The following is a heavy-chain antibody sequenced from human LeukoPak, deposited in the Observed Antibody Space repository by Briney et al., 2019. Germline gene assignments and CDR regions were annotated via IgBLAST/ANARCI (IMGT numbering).Heavy chain of an antibody. CDR2: IYNSGST. D-gene: IGHD5-24*01. Sequence: SETLSLTCIVSGGSISSSSYYWSWIRQHPGKGLEWIGYIYNSGSTYYNPSLKSRVTISVDTSKNQFSLKLSSVTAADTAVYYCARVRGRWLQFFDLWGRGTLVTVSS. CDR1: GGSISSSSYY. CDR3: ARVRGRWLQFFDL. V-gene: IGHV4-31*03. J-gene: IGHJ2*01.